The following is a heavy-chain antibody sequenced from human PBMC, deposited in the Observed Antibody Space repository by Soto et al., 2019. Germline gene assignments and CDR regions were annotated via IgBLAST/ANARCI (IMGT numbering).Heavy chain of an antibody. Sequence: SETLSLTCTVSGGSISSYYWSWIRQPPGKGLEWIGDIYYSGSTNYNPSLKSRVTISVDTSKNQFSLKLSSVTAADTAVYSCARGYGRNFDYWGQGTLVTVSS. V-gene: IGHV4-59*12. J-gene: IGHJ4*02. CDR3: ARGYGRNFDY. CDR2: IYYSGST. CDR1: GGSISSYY. D-gene: IGHD5-18*01.